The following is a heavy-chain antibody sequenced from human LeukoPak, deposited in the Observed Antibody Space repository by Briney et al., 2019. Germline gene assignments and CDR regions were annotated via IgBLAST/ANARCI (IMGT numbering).Heavy chain of an antibody. J-gene: IGHJ6*03. V-gene: IGHV3-23*01. Sequence: GGSLRLSCTASGFTLSSYEMSWIRQAPGKGLEWVSSIDYSGGSTHYADSVMGRFTISRDNSKNTLYLQLNSLSADDTAVYYCAKCILTGYYKGYMDVWGKGTTVTISS. D-gene: IGHD3-9*01. CDR3: AKCILTGYYKGYMDV. CDR2: IDYSGGST. CDR1: GFTLSSYE.